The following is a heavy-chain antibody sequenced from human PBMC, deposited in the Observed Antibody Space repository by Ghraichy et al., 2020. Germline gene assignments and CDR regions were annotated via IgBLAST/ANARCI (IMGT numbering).Heavy chain of an antibody. V-gene: IGHV4-59*01. CDR3: ARDCSSTSCRDTFDI. CDR2: IYYSGST. D-gene: IGHD2-2*01. Sequence: SQTLSLTCTVSGGSISSYYWSWIRQPPGKGLEWIGYIYYSGSTNYNPSLKSRVTISVDTSKNQFSLKLSSVTAADTAVYYCARDCSSTSCRDTFDIWGQGTRVTVSS. CDR1: GGSISSYY. J-gene: IGHJ3*02.